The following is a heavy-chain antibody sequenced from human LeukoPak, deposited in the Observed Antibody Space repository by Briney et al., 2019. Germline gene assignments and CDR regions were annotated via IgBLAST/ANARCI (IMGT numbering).Heavy chain of an antibody. D-gene: IGHD5-12*01. CDR1: GDSIRSYY. J-gene: IGHJ4*01. CDR2: IYYTGST. CDR3: ASHGSSGHDPLT. Sequence: SETLSLTCTVSGDSIRSYYWNWIRRPPGKGLEWIGYIYYTGSTSYNPSLKSRVTISLDTSKSQFSLRLTSVTAADTAVYYCASHGSSGHDPLTWGQGALVTVSS. V-gene: IGHV4-59*08.